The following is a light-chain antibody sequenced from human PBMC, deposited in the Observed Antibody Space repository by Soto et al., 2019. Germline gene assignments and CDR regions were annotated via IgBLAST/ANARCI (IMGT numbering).Light chain of an antibody. CDR2: DAS. V-gene: IGKV3-11*01. CDR3: QHRYNWPQT. Sequence: EIVLTQSPATLSLSPGERATLSCRASQSVNNYLAWYQQKPGQPPRLLIYDASKRATGIPARFSGIGSGTYFTLTISSLEPEDVAVYYCQHRYNWPQTFGQGTKVEVK. J-gene: IGKJ1*01. CDR1: QSVNNY.